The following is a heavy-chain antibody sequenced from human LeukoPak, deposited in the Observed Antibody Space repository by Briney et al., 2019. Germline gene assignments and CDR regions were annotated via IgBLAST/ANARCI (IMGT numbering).Heavy chain of an antibody. Sequence: GGPVRLSCAASGFTFSSYGMQWARQAPGKGLDWVAGIWYDGSNKNYADSVKGRFTISRDNAKNSLYLQMNSLRAEDTAVYYCARGGKSSYYGMDVWGQGTTVTVSS. V-gene: IGHV3-33*01. J-gene: IGHJ6*02. CDR1: GFTFSSYG. CDR3: ARGGKSSYYGMDV. CDR2: IWYDGSNK.